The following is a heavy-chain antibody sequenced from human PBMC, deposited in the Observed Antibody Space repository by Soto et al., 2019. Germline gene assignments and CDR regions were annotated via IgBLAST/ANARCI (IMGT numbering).Heavy chain of an antibody. CDR3: ARYLYYDSVGYSPGGS. CDR2: INSDGSST. Sequence: EVQLVESGGGLVQPGGSLRLSCAASGFTFSSYWMHWVRQAPGKGLVWVSRINSDGSSTSYADSVKGRFTISRDNAKNTLDLQMNSLRAEDTAVYYCARYLYYDSVGYSPGGSWGQGTLVTVSS. J-gene: IGHJ5*02. CDR1: GFTFSSYW. V-gene: IGHV3-74*01. D-gene: IGHD3-22*01.